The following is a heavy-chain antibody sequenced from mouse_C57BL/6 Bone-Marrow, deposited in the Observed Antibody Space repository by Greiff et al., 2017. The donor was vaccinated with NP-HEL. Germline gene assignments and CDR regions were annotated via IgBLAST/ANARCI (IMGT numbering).Heavy chain of an antibody. D-gene: IGHD4-1*01. Sequence: EVQRVESGAGLVKPGGSLKISCAASGFTFSSYAMSWVRQTPEKRLEWVAHISDGGSYTYYPVNVKGRFTISRDNAKNNLYLQMRHLKCEDTAMYYCARANWDHYVDYWGKGTTLTVSA. V-gene: IGHV5-4*01. CDR1: GFTFSSYA. CDR2: ISDGGSYT. CDR3: ARANWDHYVDY. J-gene: IGHJ2*01.